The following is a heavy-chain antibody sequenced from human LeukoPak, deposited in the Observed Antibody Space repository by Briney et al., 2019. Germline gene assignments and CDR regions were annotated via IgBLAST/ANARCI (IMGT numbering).Heavy chain of an antibody. D-gene: IGHD3-16*01. Sequence: SETLSLTCAVSGGSISSGGYSWSWIRQPPGKGLEWIGYIYHSGSTYYNPSLKSRVTISVDRSKNQFSLKLSSVTAADTAVYYCARVFGGSGYPNWFDPWGQGTLVTVSS. J-gene: IGHJ5*02. V-gene: IGHV4-30-2*01. CDR1: GGSISSGGYS. CDR2: IYHSGST. CDR3: ARVFGGSGYPNWFDP.